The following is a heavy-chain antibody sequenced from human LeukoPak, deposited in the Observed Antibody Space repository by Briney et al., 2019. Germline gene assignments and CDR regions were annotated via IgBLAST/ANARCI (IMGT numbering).Heavy chain of an antibody. Sequence: GGSLRLSCAASGFSVSSNSMTWVRQAPGKGLEWVSLFYSGDSTTYYADSVKGRFTISRDNSRNTLYLQMSSLRAEDTAVYYCVKRLNNYFDYWGQGTLVTVSS. D-gene: IGHD4/OR15-4a*01. V-gene: IGHV3-53*05. J-gene: IGHJ4*02. CDR2: FYSGDSTT. CDR1: GFSVSSNS. CDR3: VKRLNNYFDY.